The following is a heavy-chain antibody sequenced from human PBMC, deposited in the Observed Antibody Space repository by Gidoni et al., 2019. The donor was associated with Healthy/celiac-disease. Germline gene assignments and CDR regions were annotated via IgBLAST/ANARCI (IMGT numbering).Heavy chain of an antibody. CDR1: GGSISSYY. D-gene: IGHD3-10*01. CDR2: IYYSGST. V-gene: IGHV4-59*08. CDR3: ARGSGSYHFYYYYYGMDV. J-gene: IGHJ6*02. Sequence: QVQLQESGPGLVKPSETLSLTCTVSGGSISSYYWSWLRQPPGKGLEWIGYIYYSGSTNYNPSLKRRVTISVDTSKNPSSLKLSSVTAADTAVYYCARGSGSYHFYYYYYGMDVWGQGTTVTVSS.